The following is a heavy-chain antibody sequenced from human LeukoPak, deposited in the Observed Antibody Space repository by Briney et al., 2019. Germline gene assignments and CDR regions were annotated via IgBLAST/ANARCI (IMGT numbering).Heavy chain of an antibody. V-gene: IGHV1-18*01. CDR3: ARSGHCSGADCYAEGIDY. CDR2: ISGYNGNT. J-gene: IGHJ4*02. D-gene: IGHD2-2*01. Sequence: ASVKVSCKAVGYTFANYDITWVRQAPGQGLEWMGWISGYNGNTVYAQMFQDRVTMATDTSTSTAYMEVTNLRSDDTAMYFCARSGHCSGADCYAEGIDYWGQGTLVTVSS. CDR1: GYTFANYD.